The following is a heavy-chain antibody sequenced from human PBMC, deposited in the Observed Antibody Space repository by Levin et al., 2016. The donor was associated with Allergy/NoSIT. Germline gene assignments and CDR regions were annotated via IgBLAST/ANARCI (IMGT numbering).Heavy chain of an antibody. D-gene: IGHD6-19*01. Sequence: SETLSLTCTVSGGSISSGGYYWTWIRQYPGKGLEWIGHIYSSGSTNYNPSLKSRVTMSVDTSKNQFSLKVSSVTAADTAVYHCARRWIGRGWYASWYFDLWGRGTLVTVSS. V-gene: IGHV4-31*03. CDR3: ARRWIGRGWYASWYFDL. CDR2: IYSSGST. CDR1: GGSISSGGYY. J-gene: IGHJ2*01.